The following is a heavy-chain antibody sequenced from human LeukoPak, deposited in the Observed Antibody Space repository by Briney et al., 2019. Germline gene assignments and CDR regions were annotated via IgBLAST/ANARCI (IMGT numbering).Heavy chain of an antibody. D-gene: IGHD2-2*01. Sequence: GGSLRLSCAASGFTFSDYYMSWIRQAPGKGLEWVPYISSSGSTIYYADSVKGRFTISRDNAKNSLYLQMNSLRAEDTAVYYCARELGYCSSTSCYWYYYYGMDVWGQGTTVTVSS. J-gene: IGHJ6*02. CDR3: ARELGYCSSTSCYWYYYYGMDV. V-gene: IGHV3-11*04. CDR2: ISSSGSTI. CDR1: GFTFSDYY.